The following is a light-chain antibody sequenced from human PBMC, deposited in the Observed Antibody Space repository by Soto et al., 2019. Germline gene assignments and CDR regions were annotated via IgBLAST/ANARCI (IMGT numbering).Light chain of an antibody. Sequence: QSALAQPASVSGSPGQSITISCSGTSSDVAAYNYVSWYQHHPGKAPKLVIFDVSNRPSGVSNRFSGSKSGNTASLTISGLQAEDEADYYCTSYISSSTLVVFGGGTKVTVL. V-gene: IGLV2-14*03. CDR3: TSYISSSTLVV. CDR2: DVS. CDR1: SSDVAAYNY. J-gene: IGLJ2*01.